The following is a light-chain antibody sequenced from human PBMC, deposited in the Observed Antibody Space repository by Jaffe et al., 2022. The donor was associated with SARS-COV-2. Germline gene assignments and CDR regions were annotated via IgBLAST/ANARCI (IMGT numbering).Light chain of an antibody. J-gene: IGLJ3*02. CDR3: ATWDDSLGGGV. Sequence: QSVLIQPPSASGAPGQRVTISCSGRNSNIGSNYVYWYQQLPGTAPKLLIYRNNQRPSGVPDRFSGSKSGTSTSLAISGLRSEDEADYYCATWDDSLGGGVFGGGTKLTVL. CDR2: RNN. V-gene: IGLV1-47*01. CDR1: NSNIGSNY.